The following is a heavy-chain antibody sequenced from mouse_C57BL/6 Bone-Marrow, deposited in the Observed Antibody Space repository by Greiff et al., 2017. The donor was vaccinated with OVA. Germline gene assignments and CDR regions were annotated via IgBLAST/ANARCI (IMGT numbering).Heavy chain of an antibody. V-gene: IGHV14-4*01. J-gene: IGHJ3*01. CDR3: TYRGGFAY. CDR2: IDPENGDT. CDR1: GFNIKDDY. Sequence: VQLQQSGAELVRPGASVKLSCTASGFNIKDDYMHWVKQRPEQGLEWIGWIDPENGDTEYASKFQGKATITADTSSNTAYLQLSSLTSEDTAVYYCTYRGGFAYWGQGTLVTVSA. D-gene: IGHD5-5*01.